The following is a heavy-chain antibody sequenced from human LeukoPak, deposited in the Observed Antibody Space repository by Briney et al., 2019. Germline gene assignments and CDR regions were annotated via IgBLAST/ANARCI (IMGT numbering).Heavy chain of an antibody. D-gene: IGHD3/OR15-3a*01. J-gene: IGHJ3*02. CDR2: ISYDGSNK. CDR1: GFTFSSYG. Sequence: AGGSLRLSCAASGFTFSSYGMHWVRQAPGKGLEWVAVISYDGSNKYYADSVKGRFTISRDNSKNTLYLQMNSLRAEDTAVYYCARLDGALGAFDIWGQGTMVTVSS. V-gene: IGHV3-30*03. CDR3: ARLDGALGAFDI.